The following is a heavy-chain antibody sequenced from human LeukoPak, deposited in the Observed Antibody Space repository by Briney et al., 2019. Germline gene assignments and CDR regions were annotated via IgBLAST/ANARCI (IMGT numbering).Heavy chain of an antibody. V-gene: IGHV4-59*01. D-gene: IGHD1-26*01. CDR3: ARRRGSYYGY. Sequence: SETLSLTCTVSGGSISSYYWSWIRQPPGKGLEWIGYIYYSGSTNYNPSLKSRVTISVDTSKNQFSLKLSSVTAADTAVYYCARRRGSYYGYWGQGTLVTVSS. CDR2: IYYSGST. J-gene: IGHJ4*02. CDR1: GGSISSYY.